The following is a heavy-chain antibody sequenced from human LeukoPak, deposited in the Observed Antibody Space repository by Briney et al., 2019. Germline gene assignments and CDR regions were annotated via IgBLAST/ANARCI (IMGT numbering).Heavy chain of an antibody. Sequence: GGSLRLSCAASGFTFSSYWMNWARQAPGKGLEWVASINHNGNVNYYVDSVKGRFTISRDNAKNSLYLQMNSLRAEDTAVYYCARVSTDYYYYGMDVWGQGTTVTVSS. CDR3: ARVSTDYYYYGMDV. V-gene: IGHV3-7*01. CDR2: INHNGNVN. CDR1: GFTFSSYW. J-gene: IGHJ6*02.